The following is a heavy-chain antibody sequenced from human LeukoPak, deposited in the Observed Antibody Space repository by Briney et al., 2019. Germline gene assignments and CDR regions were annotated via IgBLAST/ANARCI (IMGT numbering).Heavy chain of an antibody. CDR1: GGSFSGYY. D-gene: IGHD3-3*01. Sequence: PSETLSLTCAVYGGSFSGYYWSWIRQPPGKGLGWIGEINHSGSTNYNPSLKSRVTISVATSKNQFSLKLSSVTAADTAVYYCARAGYYDFWSGYRNHDAFDIWGQGTMVTVSS. J-gene: IGHJ3*02. CDR2: INHSGST. V-gene: IGHV4-34*01. CDR3: ARAGYYDFWSGYRNHDAFDI.